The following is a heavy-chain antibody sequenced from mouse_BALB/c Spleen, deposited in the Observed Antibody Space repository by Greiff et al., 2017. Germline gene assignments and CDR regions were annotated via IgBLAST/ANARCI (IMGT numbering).Heavy chain of an antibody. CDR3: ARSAYYGNYEAWFAY. Sequence: EVQLQQSGPELVKPGASVKISCKASGYTFTDYNMHWVKQSHGKSLEWIGYIYPYNGGTGYNQKFKSKATLTVDNSSSTAYMELRSLTSEDSAVYYCARSAYYGNYEAWFAYWGQGTLVTVSA. CDR1: GYTFTDYN. CDR2: IYPYNGGT. J-gene: IGHJ3*01. V-gene: IGHV1S29*02. D-gene: IGHD2-10*01.